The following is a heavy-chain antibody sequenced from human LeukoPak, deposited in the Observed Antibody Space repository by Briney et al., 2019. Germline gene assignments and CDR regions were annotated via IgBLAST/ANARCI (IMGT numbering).Heavy chain of an antibody. J-gene: IGHJ2*01. CDR2: IYHSGST. V-gene: IGHV4-30-2*01. CDR3: ARDPYYDSTGGHFDL. Sequence: SETLSLTCTVSGGSISSGGYYWSWIRQPPGKGLEWIGYIYHSGSTYYNPSLKSRVTISVDRSKNQFSLKLSSVTAADTAVYYCARDPYYDSTGGHFDLWGRGTLVTVSS. CDR1: GGSISSGGYY. D-gene: IGHD3-22*01.